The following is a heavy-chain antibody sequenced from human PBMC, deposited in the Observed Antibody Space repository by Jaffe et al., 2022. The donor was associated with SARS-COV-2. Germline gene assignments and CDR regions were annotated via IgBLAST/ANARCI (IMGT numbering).Heavy chain of an antibody. Sequence: EVQLVESGGGLIQPGGSLRLSCAASGFTVSSNYMSWVRQAPGKGLEWVSVIYSGGSTYYADSVKGRFTISRDNSKNTLYLQMNSLRAEDTAVYYCARGGTYCGGDCYLFGAFDIWGQGTMVTVSS. CDR3: ARGGTYCGGDCYLFGAFDI. CDR1: GFTVSSNY. J-gene: IGHJ3*02. D-gene: IGHD2-21*02. V-gene: IGHV3-53*01. CDR2: IYSGGST.